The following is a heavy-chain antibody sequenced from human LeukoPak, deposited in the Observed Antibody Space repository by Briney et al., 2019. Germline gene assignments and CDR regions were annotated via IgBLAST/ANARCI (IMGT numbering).Heavy chain of an antibody. Sequence: PSETLSLTCTVSGGSISSYYWSWIRQPAGKGLEWIGRIYTSGSTNYNPSLKSRVTMSVDTSKNQFSLKLSSVTAADTAVYYCARGRSGYYTASVMVLGYFDLWGRGTLVTASS. CDR1: GGSISSYY. CDR2: IYTSGST. CDR3: ARGRSGYYTASVMVLGYFDL. J-gene: IGHJ2*01. D-gene: IGHD3-3*01. V-gene: IGHV4-4*07.